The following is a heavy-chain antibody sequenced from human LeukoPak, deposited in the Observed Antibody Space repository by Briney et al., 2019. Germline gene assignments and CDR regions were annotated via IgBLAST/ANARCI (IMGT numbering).Heavy chain of an antibody. CDR2: IYYSGST. V-gene: IGHV4-31*03. D-gene: IGHD3-10*01. J-gene: IGHJ3*02. CDR3: ARRYGSGPYYDAFDI. Sequence: SQTLSLTCTVSGGSISSGGYYWSWIRQHPGTGLEWIGYIYYSGSTYYNPSLKSRVTISVDTSKNQFSLKLSSVTAADTAVYYCARRYGSGPYYDAFDIWGQGTMVTVSS. CDR1: GGSISSGGYY.